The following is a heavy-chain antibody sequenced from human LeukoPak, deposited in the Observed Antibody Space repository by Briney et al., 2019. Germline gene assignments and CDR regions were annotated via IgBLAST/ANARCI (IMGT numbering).Heavy chain of an antibody. CDR1: DDTFSNYG. Sequence: GASVKVSCKASDDTFSNYGISWVRQAPGQGREWMGWISTYNGNTHYAQKFQGRVTMTTDTSTNIAYLELRDPRSDDTAVYYCARTQWLEDAFDFWGQGTVVTVSS. V-gene: IGHV1-18*01. CDR2: ISTYNGNT. D-gene: IGHD6-19*01. CDR3: ARTQWLEDAFDF. J-gene: IGHJ3*01.